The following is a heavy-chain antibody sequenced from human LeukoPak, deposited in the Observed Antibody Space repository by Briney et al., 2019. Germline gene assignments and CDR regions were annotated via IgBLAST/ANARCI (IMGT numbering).Heavy chain of an antibody. D-gene: IGHD7-27*01. J-gene: IGHJ2*01. CDR2: IYYSGST. V-gene: IGHV4-59*08. CDR3: ARRRGAPGDSWYFDL. CDR1: GGPISSYY. Sequence: SETLSLTCTVSGGPISSYYWSWIRQPPGKGLEWIGYIYYSGSTNYNPSLKSRVTISVDTSKNQFSLKLSSVTAADTAVYYCARRRGAPGDSWYFDLWGRGTLVTVSS.